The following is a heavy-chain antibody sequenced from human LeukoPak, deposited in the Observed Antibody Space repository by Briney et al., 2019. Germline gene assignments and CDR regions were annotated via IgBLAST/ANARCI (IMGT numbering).Heavy chain of an antibody. Sequence: QPGRSLRLSCAASGFTFSAYGIHWVRQAPGKGLEWVAVISNDGSEKYYADSVKGRFTISRDNSKNTLYLQMNSLRAEDTAVYYCAKSRGDTSPDYWGQGTLVTVSS. J-gene: IGHJ4*02. CDR3: AKSRGDTSPDY. V-gene: IGHV3-30*18. CDR2: ISNDGSEK. D-gene: IGHD3-16*01. CDR1: GFTFSAYG.